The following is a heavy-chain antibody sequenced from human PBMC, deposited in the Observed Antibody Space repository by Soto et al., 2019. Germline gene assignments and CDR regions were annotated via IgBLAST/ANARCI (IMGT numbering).Heavy chain of an antibody. CDR3: ATRVHPECISTSCSSGWFCDY. J-gene: IGHJ4*02. CDR1: GYTLTELS. CDR2: FDPEDGET. Sequence: QVQLVQSGAEVKKPGASVKVSCKVSGYTLTELSMHWVRQAPGKGLEWMGGFDPEDGETIYAQKFQGRVTMTEDTSTXXAXMXXSSLRSEDTAVYYCATRVHPECISTSCSSGWFCDYWGQGTLVTVSS. V-gene: IGHV1-24*01. D-gene: IGHD2-2*01.